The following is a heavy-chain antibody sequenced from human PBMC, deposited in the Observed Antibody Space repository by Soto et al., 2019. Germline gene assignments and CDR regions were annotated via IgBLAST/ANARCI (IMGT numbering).Heavy chain of an antibody. D-gene: IGHD3-10*01. J-gene: IGHJ6*03. Sequence: EVQLVESGGGLVQPGGSLRLSCAASGFTVSSNYMSWVRQAPGKGLEWVSVIYSGGSTYYAGSVKGRFTISRDNARITLYLQMNSLRAEETAVYYCARGGDYYGSGSHLHNYYYYCMDVWGKGTTVTVSS. CDR1: GFTVSSNY. CDR3: ARGGDYYGSGSHLHNYYYYCMDV. V-gene: IGHV3-66*01. CDR2: IYSGGST.